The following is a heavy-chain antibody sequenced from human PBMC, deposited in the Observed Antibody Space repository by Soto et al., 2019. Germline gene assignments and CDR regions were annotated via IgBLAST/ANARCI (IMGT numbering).Heavy chain of an antibody. CDR1: GGSISSGGYS. CDR2: IYHSGST. V-gene: IGHV4-30-2*01. Sequence: SETLSLTCAVSGGSISSGGYSWSWIRQPPGKGLEWIGYIYHSGSTYYNPSLKSRVTISLDTSKNQFSLKLSSVTAADTAVYYCASVKNWNDFDYWGQGTLVTVSS. CDR3: ASVKNWNDFDY. J-gene: IGHJ4*02. D-gene: IGHD1-1*01.